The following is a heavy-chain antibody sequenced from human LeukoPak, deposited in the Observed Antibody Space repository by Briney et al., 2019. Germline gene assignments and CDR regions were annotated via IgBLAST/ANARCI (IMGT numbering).Heavy chain of an antibody. Sequence: SQTLSLTCTVSGGSISSGDYYWSWIRQPPGKGLEWIGYIYYSGSTNYNPSLKSRVTISVDTSKNQFSLKLSSVTAADTAVYYCARVREDGYNSRWFDPWGQGTLVTVSS. D-gene: IGHD5-24*01. V-gene: IGHV4-61*08. J-gene: IGHJ5*02. CDR1: GGSISSGDYY. CDR2: IYYSGST. CDR3: ARVREDGYNSRWFDP.